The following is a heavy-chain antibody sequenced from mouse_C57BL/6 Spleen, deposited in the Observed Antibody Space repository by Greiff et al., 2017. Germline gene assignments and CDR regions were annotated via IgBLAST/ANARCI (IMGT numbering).Heavy chain of an antibody. CDR2: ISYDGSN. CDR1: GYSITSGYY. CDR3: ASYGNLYYYAMDY. D-gene: IGHD2-1*01. J-gene: IGHJ4*01. Sequence: EVQLQESGPGLVKPSQSLSLTCSVTGYSITSGYYWNWIRQFPGNKLEWMGYISYDGSNNYNPSLKNRISITRDTSTNQFFLKLNSVTTEDTATYYCASYGNLYYYAMDYWGQGTSVTVSS. V-gene: IGHV3-6*01.